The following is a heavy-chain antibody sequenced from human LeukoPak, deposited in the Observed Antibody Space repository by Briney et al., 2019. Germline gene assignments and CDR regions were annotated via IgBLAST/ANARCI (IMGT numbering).Heavy chain of an antibody. J-gene: IGHJ6*02. Sequence: PSETLSLTCTVSGGSISSYYWSWIRQPPGKGLEWIGYIYYSGSTNYNPSLKSRVTISVDTSKNQFSLKLSSVTAADTAVYYCASTIAAAGNYYYYGMDVWGQGTTVTVSS. V-gene: IGHV4-59*12. CDR3: ASTIAAAGNYYYYGMDV. CDR2: IYYSGST. CDR1: GGSISSYY. D-gene: IGHD6-13*01.